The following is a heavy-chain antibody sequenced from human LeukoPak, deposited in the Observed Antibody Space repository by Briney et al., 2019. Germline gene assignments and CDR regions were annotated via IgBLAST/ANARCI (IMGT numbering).Heavy chain of an antibody. CDR1: GGSFSGYY. J-gene: IGHJ4*02. D-gene: IGHD6-13*01. V-gene: IGHV4-34*01. CDR2: INHSGST. Sequence: SETLSLTCAVYGGSFSGYYWSWIRRPPGKGLEWIGEINHSGSTNFNPSLKSRVTISVDTSKNQFSLKLSSVTAADTAVYYCARVRAAAVDYWGQGTLVTVSS. CDR3: ARVRAAAVDY.